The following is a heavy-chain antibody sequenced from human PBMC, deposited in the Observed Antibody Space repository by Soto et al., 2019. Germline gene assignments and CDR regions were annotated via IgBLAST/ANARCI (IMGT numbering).Heavy chain of an antibody. D-gene: IGHD6-19*01. Sequence: ASVKVSCKASRVAFSKFIVTWVRQAPGLGLEWVGGIIPIFGTANYAQKFQGRVTITADESTSTSYMEVNNLRSEDTAVYYCAKVRYSSPMGYYYGMDVWGQGTTVTVS. CDR3: AKVRYSSPMGYYYGMDV. J-gene: IGHJ6*02. V-gene: IGHV1-69*13. CDR2: IIPIFGTA. CDR1: RVAFSKFI.